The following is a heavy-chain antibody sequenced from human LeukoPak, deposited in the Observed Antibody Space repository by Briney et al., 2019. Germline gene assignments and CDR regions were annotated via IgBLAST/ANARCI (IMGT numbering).Heavy chain of an antibody. CDR3: ARDFSDFWSGYYVWDDY. CDR1: GFTFSSYS. V-gene: IGHV3-21*01. J-gene: IGHJ4*02. D-gene: IGHD3-3*01. Sequence: GGSLRLSCAASGFTFSSYSMTWVRQAPGKGLEWVSSISSSSYIYYADSVKGRFTISRDNAKNSLYLQMNSLRAEDTAVYYCARDFSDFWSGYYVWDDYWGQGTLVTVSS. CDR2: ISSSSYI.